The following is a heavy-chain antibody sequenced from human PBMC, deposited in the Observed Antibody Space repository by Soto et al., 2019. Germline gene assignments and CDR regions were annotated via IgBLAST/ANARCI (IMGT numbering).Heavy chain of an antibody. J-gene: IGHJ4*02. D-gene: IGHD1-26*01. CDR1: GYTFTSYG. Sequence: ASVKVSCKASGYTFTSYGISWVRQAPGQGLEWMGWISAYNGNTNYAQKLQGRVTMTTDTSTSTAYMELRSLRSDYTAVYYCRRELRLAESHDYWGQGTLGTSSS. CDR2: ISAYNGNT. CDR3: RRELRLAESHDY. V-gene: IGHV1-18*01.